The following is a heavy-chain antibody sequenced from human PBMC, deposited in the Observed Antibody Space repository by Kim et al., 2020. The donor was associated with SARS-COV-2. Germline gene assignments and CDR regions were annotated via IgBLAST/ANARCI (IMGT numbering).Heavy chain of an antibody. CDR3: AREILPEGY. V-gene: IGHV3-74*01. Sequence: SSTSYADSVKGRFTISRDNAKNTLYLQMNSLRAEDTAVYYCAREILPEGYWGQGTLVTVSS. J-gene: IGHJ4*02. CDR2: SST.